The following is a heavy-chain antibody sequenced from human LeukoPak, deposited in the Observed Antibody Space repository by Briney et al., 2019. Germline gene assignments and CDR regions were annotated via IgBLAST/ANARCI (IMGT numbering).Heavy chain of an antibody. CDR2: ISYDGSNK. V-gene: IGHV3-30-3*01. CDR3: ARSMVRGVIGSHFDY. Sequence: GRSLRLSCAASGFTFSSYAMHWVRQAPGKGLEWVAVISYDGSNKYYADSVKGRFTLSRDNSKNTLYLQMNSLRAEDTAVYYCARSMVRGVIGSHFDYWGQGTLVTVSS. CDR1: GFTFSSYA. D-gene: IGHD3-10*01. J-gene: IGHJ4*02.